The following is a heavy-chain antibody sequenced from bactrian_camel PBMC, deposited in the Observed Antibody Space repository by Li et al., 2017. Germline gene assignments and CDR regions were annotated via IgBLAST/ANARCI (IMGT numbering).Heavy chain of an antibody. Sequence: HVQLVESGGELVQPGRSLRLSCAASGFIFSNYYLTWVRQAPGKGLEWVSSIYSDGSDTYYADSVKGRFTISRDNAKNTLYLHLNSLKTEDTAMYYCTKDSTDAGWASTYWGQGTQVTVS. CDR2: IYSDGSDT. D-gene: IGHD1*01. CDR3: TKDSTDAGWASTY. J-gene: IGHJ4*01. V-gene: IGHV3S6*01. CDR1: GFIFSNYY.